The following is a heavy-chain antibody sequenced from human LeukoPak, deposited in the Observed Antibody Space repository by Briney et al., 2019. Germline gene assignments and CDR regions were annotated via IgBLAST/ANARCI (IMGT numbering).Heavy chain of an antibody. V-gene: IGHV3-23*01. CDR2: IGAAGGAT. CDR1: GFSFSSES. D-gene: IGHD3-16*01. Sequence: PGGSLRLFCAASGFSFSSESMSWVRQTPGKGLEWISSIGAAGGATYYADSVKGRFTISRDNSKNTLYLQMNSLRAEDTAVYYCAKTGEWYFDYWGQGTLVTVSS. J-gene: IGHJ4*02. CDR3: AKTGEWYFDY.